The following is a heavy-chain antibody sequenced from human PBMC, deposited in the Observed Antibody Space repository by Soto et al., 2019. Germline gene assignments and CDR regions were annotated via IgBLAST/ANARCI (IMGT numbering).Heavy chain of an antibody. CDR3: ASTEGLTVTTYGLFDY. V-gene: IGHV3-48*02. D-gene: IGHD4-4*01. J-gene: IGHJ4*02. CDR1: GFTFSSYS. CDR2: ISSSSSTI. Sequence: GGSLRLSCAASGFTFSSYSMNWVRQAPGKGLEWVSYISSSSSTIYYADSVKGRFTISRDNAKNSLYLQMNSLRDEDTAVYYCASTEGLTVTTYGLFDYWGQGTLVTVSS.